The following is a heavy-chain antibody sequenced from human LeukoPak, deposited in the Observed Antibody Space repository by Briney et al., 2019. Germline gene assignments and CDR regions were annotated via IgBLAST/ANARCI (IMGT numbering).Heavy chain of an antibody. CDR1: GGSFSGYY. V-gene: IGHV4-34*01. CDR3: ARESQGWPDAFDI. D-gene: IGHD2-15*01. J-gene: IGHJ3*02. Sequence: SETLTLTCAVYGGSFSGYYWSWIRQPPGKGLEWIGEINHSGSTNYNPSLKSRVTISVDTSKNQFSLKLSSVTAADTAVYYCARESQGWPDAFDIWGQGTMVTVSS. CDR2: INHSGST.